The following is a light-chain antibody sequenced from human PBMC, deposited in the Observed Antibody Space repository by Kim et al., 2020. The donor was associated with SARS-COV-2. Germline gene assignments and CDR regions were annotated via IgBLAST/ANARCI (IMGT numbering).Light chain of an antibody. CDR2: QAS. J-gene: IGKJ1*01. CDR3: QHYDTHSGT. CDR1: QSITNS. Sequence: ASVGDRVTITCRASQSITNSLAWYQHKPGKAPNLLIYQASDLESGVPSRFSGTGSGTDFTLTISSLQPDDFATYYCQHYDTHSGTFGQGTKVDIK. V-gene: IGKV1-5*03.